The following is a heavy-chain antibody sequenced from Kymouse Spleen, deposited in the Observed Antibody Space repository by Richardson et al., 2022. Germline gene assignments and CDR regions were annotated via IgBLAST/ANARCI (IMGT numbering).Heavy chain of an antibody. Sequence: EVQLVESGGGLVKPGGSLRLSCAASGFTFSNAWMSWVRQAPGKGLEWVGRIKSKTDGGTTDYAAPVKGRFTISRDDSKNTLYLQMNSLKTEDTAVYYCTIRFLEWFPFDYWGQGTLVTVSS. J-gene: IGHJ4*02. D-gene: IGHD3-3*01. CDR3: TIRFLEWFPFDY. CDR1: GFTFSNAW. CDR2: IKSKTDGGTT. V-gene: IGHV3-15*01.